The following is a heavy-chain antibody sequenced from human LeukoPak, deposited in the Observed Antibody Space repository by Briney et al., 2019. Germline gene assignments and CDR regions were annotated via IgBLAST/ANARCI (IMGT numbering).Heavy chain of an antibody. CDR3: ARVYGYCSSTSCYPATPLDY. D-gene: IGHD2-2*03. CDR2: ISYDGSNK. Sequence: HPGGSLRLSCAASGFTFSSYAMHWVRQAPGKGLEWVAVISYDGSNKYYADSVKGRFTISRDNSKNTLYLQMNSLRAEDAAVYYCARVYGYCSSTSCYPATPLDYWGQGTLVTVSS. J-gene: IGHJ4*02. V-gene: IGHV3-30*04. CDR1: GFTFSSYA.